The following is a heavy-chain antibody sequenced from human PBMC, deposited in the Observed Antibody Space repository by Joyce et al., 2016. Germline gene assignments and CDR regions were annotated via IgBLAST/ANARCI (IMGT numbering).Heavy chain of an antibody. CDR1: GFSFSGYY. D-gene: IGHD4-23*01. Sequence: QVQLVQSGAEVKNPGASVKVSCKASGFSFSGYYIHWVRQAPGQGLEWMGWINPDRGDTIYAQKFQGRVTMTRDTSISTVYLELGRLTSDDTALYYCASEYGGTFYFDYWGQVTLVTVSS. J-gene: IGHJ4*02. V-gene: IGHV1-2*02. CDR3: ASEYGGTFYFDY. CDR2: INPDRGDT.